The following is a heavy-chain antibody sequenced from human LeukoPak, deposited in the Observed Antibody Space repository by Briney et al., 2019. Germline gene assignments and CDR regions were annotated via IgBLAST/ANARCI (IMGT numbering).Heavy chain of an antibody. V-gene: IGHV1-2*06. CDR1: GYTFTGYY. CDR3: ASQLGYCSSTSCR. D-gene: IGHD2-2*01. CDR2: INPNSGGT. Sequence: ASVKVSCMASGYTFTGYYMHWVRQAPGQGLEWMGRINPNSGGTNYAQKFQGRVTMTRDTSISTAYMELSRLRSDDTAVYYCASQLGYCSSTSCRWGQGTLVTVSS. J-gene: IGHJ4*02.